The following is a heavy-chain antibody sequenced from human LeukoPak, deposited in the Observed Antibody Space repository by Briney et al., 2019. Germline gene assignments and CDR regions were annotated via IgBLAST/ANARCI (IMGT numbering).Heavy chain of an antibody. V-gene: IGHV3-7*04. Sequence: GGSLRLSCAASGFTFSNYWMSWVRQAPGKGLEWVANIKQDGSEKYYVDSVKSRFTISRDNAKNSLYLQMNSLRAEDTAVYYCARDGQQLVPFDYWGQGTLVTVSS. CDR2: IKQDGSEK. J-gene: IGHJ4*02. D-gene: IGHD6-13*01. CDR1: GFTFSNYW. CDR3: ARDGQQLVPFDY.